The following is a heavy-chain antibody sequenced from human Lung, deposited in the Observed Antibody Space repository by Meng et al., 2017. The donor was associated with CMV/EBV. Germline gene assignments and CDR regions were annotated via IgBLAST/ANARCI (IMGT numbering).Heavy chain of an antibody. J-gene: IGHJ4*02. CDR1: GDTFGYFA. CDR3: ARDPTVAAAGSNYFDS. Sequence: SVXVSCKTSGDTFGYFAISWVRQAPGQGLEWMGGIIPLLTVKNYAQNFQGRVTISADKSTATVYLELTGLRPDDTAVYFCARDPTVAAAGSNYFDSWGQGXLVTVSS. D-gene: IGHD6-25*01. V-gene: IGHV1-69*10. CDR2: IIPLLTVK.